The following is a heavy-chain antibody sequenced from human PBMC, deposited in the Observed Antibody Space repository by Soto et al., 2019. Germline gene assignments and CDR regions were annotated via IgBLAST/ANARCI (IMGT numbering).Heavy chain of an antibody. V-gene: IGHV3-30*18. D-gene: IGHD3-10*01. CDR2: ISDDGSNK. Sequence: QVQLVESGGGVVQPGRSLRLSCAASGFTFSSYGMHWVRQAPGKGLEWVAVISDDGSNKYYADSGKGRFTISRDNSKNALYLQINSLRAEDTAVYYCAKGVTMVRGVILDWFDLWGQGTLVTVSS. CDR1: GFTFSSYG. CDR3: AKGVTMVRGVILDWFDL. J-gene: IGHJ5*02.